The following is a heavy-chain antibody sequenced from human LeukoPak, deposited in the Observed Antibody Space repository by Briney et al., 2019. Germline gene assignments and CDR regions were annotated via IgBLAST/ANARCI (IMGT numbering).Heavy chain of an antibody. CDR2: INHNGGAT. V-gene: IGHV3-7*01. J-gene: IGHJ4*02. CDR1: GFTFSDSW. CDR3: VVETAAGSGGLEY. Sequence: PGGALRLCCAASGFTFSDSWMTWVRRAPGKVLELVANINHNGGATYYLDSVKGRFTISRDNAENSLYLQMDGLRAEDTALYYCVVETAAGSGGLEYWGQGSLVTVSS. D-gene: IGHD6-13*01.